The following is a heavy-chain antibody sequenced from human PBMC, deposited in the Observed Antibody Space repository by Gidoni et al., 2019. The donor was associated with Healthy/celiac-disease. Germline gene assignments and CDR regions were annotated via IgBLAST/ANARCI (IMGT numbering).Heavy chain of an antibody. CDR2: IYCSGSN. V-gene: IGHV4-39*01. Sequence: QLPLQAPGPGLVKPSHTLYLPCPVSGGPLCSSLYYWGWLRQPPGKGLEWIGSIYCSGSNYYNLYLKSRVTIAVDTSKIQLSLKLSTATDADTAVYYSARHYGDYPREFDYWGQGTLVTVSS. D-gene: IGHD4-17*01. CDR1: GGPLCSSLYY. J-gene: IGHJ4*02. CDR3: ARHYGDYPREFDY.